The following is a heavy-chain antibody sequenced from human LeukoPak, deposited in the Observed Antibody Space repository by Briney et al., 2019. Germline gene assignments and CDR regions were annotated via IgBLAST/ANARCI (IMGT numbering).Heavy chain of an antibody. CDR1: GFTFTNHW. CDR2: INQDGSER. V-gene: IGHV3-7*01. CDR3: GQDY. Sequence: PGGSLRLSCATSGFTFTNHWMSWVRQAPGKGLEWVANINQDGSERNYVDSVKGRFTISRDNAKNSLYLQMNSLRVEDTAVYYWGQDYWGQGTLVAVSP. J-gene: IGHJ4*02.